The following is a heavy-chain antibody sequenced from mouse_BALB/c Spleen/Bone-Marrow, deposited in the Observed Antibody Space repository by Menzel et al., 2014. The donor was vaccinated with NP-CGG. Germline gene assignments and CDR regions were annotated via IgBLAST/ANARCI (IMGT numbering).Heavy chain of an antibody. D-gene: IGHD2-14*01. V-gene: IGHV14-3*02. J-gene: IGHJ3*01. CDR3: ARYDYRYSWFAY. Sequence: DVQLQESGAELVKPGASVKLSCIASGFNIKDTYMHWVKQRPEQGLEWIGRIDPANGNTKYDPKFQGKATITTDTSSNTAYLQLRSLTSEDTAVYYCARYDYRYSWFAYWGQGTLVTVSA. CDR1: GFNIKDTY. CDR2: IDPANGNT.